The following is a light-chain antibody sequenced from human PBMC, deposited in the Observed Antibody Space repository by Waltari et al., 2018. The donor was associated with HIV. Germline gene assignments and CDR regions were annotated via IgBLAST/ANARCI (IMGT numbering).Light chain of an antibody. J-gene: IGLJ2*01. V-gene: IGLV2-8*01. Sequence: QSALTQPPSASGSPGQSVTISCTGTGNDVGGYNYVSWYQLHPGKAPTLLIYDVTKRPSGGPDRFSGSKSGNTASLTVSGLQGDDEADYYCSSYAGSAVVSGGGTKLTVL. CDR1: GNDVGGYNY. CDR2: DVT. CDR3: SSYAGSAVV.